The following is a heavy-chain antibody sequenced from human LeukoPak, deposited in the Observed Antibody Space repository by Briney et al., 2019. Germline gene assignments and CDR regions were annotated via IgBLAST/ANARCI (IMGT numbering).Heavy chain of an antibody. CDR2: IYYSGST. Sequence: SETLSLTCSVSGGSINSPSYYWGWIRQPPGKGLEWIGSIYYSGSTYYNSSLKSRVTISVDTSKNQFSLKLSSVTAADTAVYYCARTHIPPRAVVVVAASYYYYMDVWGKGTTVTVSS. CDR3: ARTHIPPRAVVVVAASYYYYMDV. CDR1: GGSINSPSYY. V-gene: IGHV4-39*07. D-gene: IGHD2-15*01. J-gene: IGHJ6*03.